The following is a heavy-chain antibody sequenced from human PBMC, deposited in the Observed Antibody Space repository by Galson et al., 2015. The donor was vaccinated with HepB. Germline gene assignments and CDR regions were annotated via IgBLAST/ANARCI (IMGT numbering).Heavy chain of an antibody. D-gene: IGHD3-22*01. CDR3: ARDETHYYSGDYDAFDI. CDR2: ISYDGNNQ. J-gene: IGHJ3*02. CDR1: GFTFSDYP. Sequence: SLRLSCAASGFTFSDYPMHWVRQAPGKGLEWVAVISYDGNNQYYADSVKGRFTISRDNSKNTLYLQMNTLKAEDTSVYYCARDETHYYSGDYDAFDIWGQGTMVTVSS. V-gene: IGHV3-30-3*01.